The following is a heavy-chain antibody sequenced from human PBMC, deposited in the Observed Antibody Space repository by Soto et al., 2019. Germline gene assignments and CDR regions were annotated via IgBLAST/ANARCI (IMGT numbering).Heavy chain of an antibody. CDR3: ASVTMWGFQTHYGMEV. V-gene: IGHV4-30-4*01. CDR2: IYYSGST. J-gene: IGHJ6*02. D-gene: IGHD7-27*01. Sequence: SETLSLTCTVSGGSISSGDDYWSWIRQPPGKGLEWIGYIYYSGSTYYNPSLKSRGTIAVDTSKNQFSLKLSSVTAADTAVCCCASVTMWGFQTHYGMEVWGQGTTVTVSS. CDR1: GGSISSGDDY.